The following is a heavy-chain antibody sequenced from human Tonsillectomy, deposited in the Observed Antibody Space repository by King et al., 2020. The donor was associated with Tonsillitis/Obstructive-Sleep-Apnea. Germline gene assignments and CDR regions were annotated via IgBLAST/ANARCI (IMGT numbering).Heavy chain of an antibody. Sequence: VQLVESGGGVVQPGRSLRLSCAASGFTFSSFAMHWVRQAPGKGLEWVAVISYDGSFIYYADSVKGRFTISRDNSKDTLYLQMNSLRAADTAVYYCARGEPGDPFDYWGQGTLVTVSS. V-gene: IGHV3-30*04. CDR2: ISYDGSFI. D-gene: IGHD7-27*01. CDR1: GFTFSSFA. CDR3: ARGEPGDPFDY. J-gene: IGHJ4*02.